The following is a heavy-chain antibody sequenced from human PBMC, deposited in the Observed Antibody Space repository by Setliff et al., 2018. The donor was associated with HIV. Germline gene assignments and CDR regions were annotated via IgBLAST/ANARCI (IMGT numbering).Heavy chain of an antibody. CDR3: ASMGYFGESYFQF. Sequence: ASVKVSCKASGYMFTAYHVHWVRRAPGRGLEWMGNIDPNNGVTRSARNFQGRVTMTRDTSISTAYMELSGLTSDDTAVYYCASMGYFGESYFQFWGQGTPVTVSS. CDR1: GYMFTAYH. V-gene: IGHV1-2*02. D-gene: IGHD3-10*01. CDR2: IDPNNGVT. J-gene: IGHJ1*01.